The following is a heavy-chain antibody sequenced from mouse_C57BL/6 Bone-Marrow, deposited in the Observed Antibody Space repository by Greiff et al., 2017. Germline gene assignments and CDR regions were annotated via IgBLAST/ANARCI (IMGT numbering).Heavy chain of an antibody. Sequence: EVQLQQSGAELVRPGASVKLSCTASGFNIKDDYMHWVKQRPEQGLEWIGWIDPENGDTEYASKFQGKATITADTSSNTAYLQLSSLTSEDTAVYYCTSLTGPHDVGDRGTSLTVSA. J-gene: IGHJ2*03. V-gene: IGHV14-4*01. D-gene: IGHD4-1*01. CDR1: GFNIKDDY. CDR3: TSLTGPHDV. CDR2: IDPENGDT.